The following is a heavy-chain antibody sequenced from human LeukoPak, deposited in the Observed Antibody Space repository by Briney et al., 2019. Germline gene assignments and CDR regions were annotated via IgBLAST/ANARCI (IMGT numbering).Heavy chain of an antibody. CDR2: ISSSSSYI. Sequence: PGGSLRLSCAASGFTFSSYSMNWVRQAPGKGLEWASSISSSSSYIYYADSVKGRFTISRDNAKNSLYLQMNSLRAEDTAVYYCARDRSDYDSSGYYDYWGQGTLVTVSS. CDR3: ARDRSDYDSSGYYDY. D-gene: IGHD3-22*01. CDR1: GFTFSSYS. J-gene: IGHJ4*02. V-gene: IGHV3-21*01.